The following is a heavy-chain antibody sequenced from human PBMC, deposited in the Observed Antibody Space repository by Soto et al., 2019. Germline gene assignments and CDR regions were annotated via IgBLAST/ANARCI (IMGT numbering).Heavy chain of an antibody. V-gene: IGHV4-31*03. D-gene: IGHD5-18*01. Sequence: TLSLTCTVSGGSISSGGYYWSWIRQHPGKGLEWIGYIYYSGSTYYNPSLKSRVTISVDTSKNQFSLKLSSVTAADTAVYYCARDSSSGYSYGYGLDYWGQGTLVTVSS. CDR1: GGSISSGGYY. CDR2: IYYSGST. J-gene: IGHJ4*02. CDR3: ARDSSSGYSYGYGLDY.